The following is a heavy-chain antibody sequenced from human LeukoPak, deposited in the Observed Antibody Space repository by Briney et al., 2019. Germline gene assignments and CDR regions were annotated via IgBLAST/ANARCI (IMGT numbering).Heavy chain of an antibody. CDR1: GGSISSGDYY. J-gene: IGHJ5*02. D-gene: IGHD5-24*01. V-gene: IGHV4-30-4*01. Sequence: SETLSLTCTVSGGSISSGDYYWSWIRQPPGKGLEWIGYIYYSGSTYYNPSLKSRVTISVDTSKNQFSLKLSSVTAADTAVYYCARERRDGYNLYCFDPWGQGTLVTASS. CDR3: ARERRDGYNLYCFDP. CDR2: IYYSGST.